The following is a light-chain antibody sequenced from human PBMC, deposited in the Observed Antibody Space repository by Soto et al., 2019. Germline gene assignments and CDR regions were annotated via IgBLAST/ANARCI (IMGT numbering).Light chain of an antibody. CDR3: QQRSNWPSIT. J-gene: IGKJ5*01. CDR1: QSVSTY. V-gene: IGKV3-11*01. Sequence: EIVLTQSPATLSLSPGERATLSCRASQSVSTYVAWYQQKPGQAPRLLIYDASTRATGIPARFSGSGSGTDFTLTISSLEPEDFAVYYCQQRSNWPSITFGQGTRLEIK. CDR2: DAS.